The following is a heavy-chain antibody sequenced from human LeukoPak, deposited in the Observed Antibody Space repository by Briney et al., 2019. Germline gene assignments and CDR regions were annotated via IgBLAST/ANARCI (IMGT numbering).Heavy chain of an antibody. Sequence: GGSLRLSCAASGFTFSSYGMHWVRQAPGKGLEWVAFIRYDGSNKYYADSVKSRFTISRDNSKNTLYLQMNSLRAEDTAVYYCAKDKGPYYDSSGYTDYWGQGTLVTVSS. CDR3: AKDKGPYYDSSGYTDY. D-gene: IGHD3-22*01. V-gene: IGHV3-30*02. J-gene: IGHJ4*02. CDR1: GFTFSSYG. CDR2: IRYDGSNK.